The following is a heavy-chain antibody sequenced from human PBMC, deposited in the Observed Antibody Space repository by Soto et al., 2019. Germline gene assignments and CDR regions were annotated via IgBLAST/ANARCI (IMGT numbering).Heavy chain of an antibody. V-gene: IGHV4-34*01. J-gene: IGHJ5*02. Sequence: PSETLSLTCAVYGGSFSGYYWSWIRQLPGKGLEWIGEINHSGSTNYNPSLKSRVTISVDTSKNQFSLKLSSVTAADTAVYYCARGPSSGWYRRWFDPWGQGTLVTVSS. CDR2: INHSGST. CDR1: GGSFSGYY. D-gene: IGHD6-19*01. CDR3: ARGPSSGWYRRWFDP.